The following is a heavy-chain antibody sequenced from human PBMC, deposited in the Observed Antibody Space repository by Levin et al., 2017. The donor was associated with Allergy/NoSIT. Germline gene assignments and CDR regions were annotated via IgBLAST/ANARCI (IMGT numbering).Heavy chain of an antibody. CDR3: ARGRYSSSWSHYYYYYMDV. CDR2: INPNSGGT. CDR1: GYTFTGYY. Sequence: GESLKISCKASGYTFTGYYMHWVRQAPGQGLEWMGWINPNSGGTNYAQKFQGRVTMTRDTSISTAYMELSRLRSDDTAVYYCARGRYSSSWSHYYYYYMDVWGKGTTVTVSS. V-gene: IGHV1-2*02. J-gene: IGHJ6*03. D-gene: IGHD6-13*01.